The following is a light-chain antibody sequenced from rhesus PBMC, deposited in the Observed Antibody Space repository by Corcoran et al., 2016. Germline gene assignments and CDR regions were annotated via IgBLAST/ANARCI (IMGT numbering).Light chain of an antibody. CDR1: QDISND. CDR3: QHYYSVPWT. J-gene: IGKJ1*01. Sequence: DIQMTQSPSSLSASVGDRVTITCRASQDISNDLAWYQQKPWETPKLLIYEASDLQSGIPSRFSGSGSGTDFTLTISSLQSEDFATYYCQHYYSVPWTFGQGTKVEIK. CDR2: EAS. V-gene: IGKV1-21*01.